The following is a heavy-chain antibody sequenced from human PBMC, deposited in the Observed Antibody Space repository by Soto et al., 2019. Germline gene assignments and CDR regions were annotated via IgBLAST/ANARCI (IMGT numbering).Heavy chain of an antibody. CDR3: AKDAITMVRGVITYYGMDV. J-gene: IGHJ6*02. D-gene: IGHD3-10*01. CDR2: ISSSSSYI. V-gene: IGHV3-21*04. Sequence: GGSLRLSCAASGFTFSSYSMNWVRQAPGKGLEWVSSISSSSSYIYYADSVKGRFNISRDNAKNSLYLQMNSLRAEDTALYYCAKDAITMVRGVITYYGMDVWGQGTTGTVSS. CDR1: GFTFSSYS.